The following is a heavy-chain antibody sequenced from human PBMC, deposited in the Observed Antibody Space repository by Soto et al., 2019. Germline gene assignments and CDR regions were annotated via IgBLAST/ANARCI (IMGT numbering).Heavy chain of an antibody. D-gene: IGHD3-3*01. CDR2: IYYIFST. Sequence: PSETLSLTCTVSGGSISSYYWSWIRQPPVNGLEFIGYIYYIFSTDYNPSLKSRFTISLYTSKNHFSLKLISCTAADTAVYYCSRRSDDFWSGYYYYYMDVWGKGTTVTVSS. V-gene: IGHV4-59*08. J-gene: IGHJ6*03. CDR3: SRRSDDFWSGYYYYYMDV. CDR1: GGSISSYY.